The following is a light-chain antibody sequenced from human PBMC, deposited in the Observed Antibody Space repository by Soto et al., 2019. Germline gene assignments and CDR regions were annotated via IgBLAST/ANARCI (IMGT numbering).Light chain of an antibody. V-gene: IGKV3-15*01. J-gene: IGKJ2*01. CDR2: AAS. Sequence: EIVLTQSPVTLSVSPGERATLSCRTNQNIDNKLAWYQQKPGQTPRLLIFAASTRATGIPARFSGSGSGTEFTLTLSSLQSDDFAVYYCQHYYNWPQYTFGQGTKLEIE. CDR3: QHYYNWPQYT. CDR1: QNIDNK.